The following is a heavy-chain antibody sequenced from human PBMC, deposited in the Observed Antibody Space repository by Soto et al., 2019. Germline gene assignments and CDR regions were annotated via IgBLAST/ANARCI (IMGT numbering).Heavy chain of an antibody. CDR1: RFTFSSYS. J-gene: IGHJ5*01. CDR2: ISSSSTNK. V-gene: IGHV3-48*01. CDR3: ARDGGSGSNCLSWFDS. Sequence: WVSLRLSCAASRFTFSSYSMNCVRQATGKGPEWVSYISSSSTNKYYADSVKGRFSISRDNAKNSLYLQMNCLRAEDTAVYYCARDGGSGSNCLSWFDSWGQGTLVRVCS. D-gene: IGHD2-15*01.